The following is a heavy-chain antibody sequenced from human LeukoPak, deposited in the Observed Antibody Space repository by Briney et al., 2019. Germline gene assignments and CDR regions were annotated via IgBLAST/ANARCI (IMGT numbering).Heavy chain of an antibody. CDR3: ARVSSPLQYNWFDP. CDR1: GYTFSGYF. V-gene: IGHV1-2*02. Sequence: ASVKVSCKASGYTFSGYFIHWVRQAPGQGLEWMGWINPNSGDTNHAQKFQGRVTMTRDTSISTAYMELSRLRSDDTAVYYCARVSSPLQYNWFDPWGQGTLVTVSS. J-gene: IGHJ5*02. D-gene: IGHD1-14*01. CDR2: INPNSGDT.